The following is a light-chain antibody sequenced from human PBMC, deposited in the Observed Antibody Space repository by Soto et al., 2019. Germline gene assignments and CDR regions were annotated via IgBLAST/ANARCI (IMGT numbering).Light chain of an antibody. Sequence: EIVMTQSPATLSVSPGERATLSCRASQSVSSNLAWYQQKPGQAPRLLIYGASTRATGIPARFSGSGSGTEFTLTNTSLQSEDFAVYYCQQYNNWWTFGQRTKVDIK. CDR1: QSVSSN. V-gene: IGKV3-15*01. CDR2: GAS. CDR3: QQYNNWWT. J-gene: IGKJ1*01.